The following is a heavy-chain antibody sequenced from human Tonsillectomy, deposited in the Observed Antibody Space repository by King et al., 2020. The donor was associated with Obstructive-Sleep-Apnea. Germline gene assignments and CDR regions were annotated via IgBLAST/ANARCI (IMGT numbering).Heavy chain of an antibody. CDR2: IYPGDSDT. V-gene: IGHV5-51*01. D-gene: IGHD3-22*01. CDR3: ARHWGYYDSSGYYE. Sequence: QLVQSGAEVKKPGESLTISCKVYGYSFTTYWIAWVRQLPWKGLEWLGIIYPGDSDTRYNLSFRGPVTISAAKSISTAYLQWSSLKASDTAMYYCARHWGYYDSSGYYEWGQGTLVTVSS. CDR1: GYSFTTYW. J-gene: IGHJ4*02.